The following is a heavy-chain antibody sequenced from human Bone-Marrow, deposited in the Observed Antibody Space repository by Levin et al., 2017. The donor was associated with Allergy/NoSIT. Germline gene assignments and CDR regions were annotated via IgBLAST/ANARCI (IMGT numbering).Heavy chain of an antibody. CDR3: ARLSAGYIR. CDR1: GGTFNTYT. D-gene: IGHD5-24*01. Sequence: SVKVSCTVSGGTFNTYTINWVRQAPGQGLEWVGRITPITETTSHAQKLQGRVEFTADKSTSIAYMALCTLTSAYTSVYYCARLSAGYIRWGQGTQVTVSS. CDR2: ITPITETT. J-gene: IGHJ4*02. V-gene: IGHV1-69*08.